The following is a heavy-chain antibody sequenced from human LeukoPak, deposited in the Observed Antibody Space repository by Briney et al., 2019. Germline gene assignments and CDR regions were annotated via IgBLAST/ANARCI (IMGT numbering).Heavy chain of an antibody. Sequence: NSSETLSLTCTVSGGSINSNSFYWGWARQPPGKGLEWIGIGSLSYSGSTYYSPSLKSRITISVDMAKSQSSLKLSSVTAADTAVYYCASNLRFLEWLPDSWGQGTLVTVSS. CDR2: LSYSGST. CDR3: ASNLRFLEWLPDS. V-gene: IGHV4-39*01. J-gene: IGHJ4*02. CDR1: GGSINSNSFY. D-gene: IGHD3-3*01.